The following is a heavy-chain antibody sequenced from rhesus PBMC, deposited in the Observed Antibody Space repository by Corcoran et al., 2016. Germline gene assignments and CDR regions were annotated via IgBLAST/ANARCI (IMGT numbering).Heavy chain of an antibody. CDR3: ARDQESPFDY. CDR1: GGSISGGSG. Sequence: QVQLQESGPGLLKPSETLSLTCAVSGGSISGGSGWGWLRLAPGKGLEWIGSIYRSSWNTYYNPSLKSRVTISTDTSKNQVSLKLSAVTAADTAVYYCARDQESPFDYWGQGVLVTVSS. CDR2: IYRSSWNT. V-gene: IGHV4S7*01. J-gene: IGHJ4*01. D-gene: IGHD1-32*01.